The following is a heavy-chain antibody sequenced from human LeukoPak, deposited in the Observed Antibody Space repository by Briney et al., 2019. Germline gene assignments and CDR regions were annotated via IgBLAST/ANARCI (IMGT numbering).Heavy chain of an antibody. V-gene: IGHV1-69*05. D-gene: IGHD3-3*01. CDR1: GGTFSSYA. Sequence: SVKVSCKASGGTFSSYAISWVRQAPGQGLEWMGGIIPIFGTANYAQKFQGRVTITTDESTSTAYMELSSLRSEDTAVYYCARSVVYYDFWSGSGTWGQGTLVTVSS. CDR3: ARSVVYYDFWSGSGT. J-gene: IGHJ5*02. CDR2: IIPIFGTA.